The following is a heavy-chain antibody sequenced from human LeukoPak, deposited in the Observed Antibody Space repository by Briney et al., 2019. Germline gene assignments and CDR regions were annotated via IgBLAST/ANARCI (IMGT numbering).Heavy chain of an antibody. CDR2: INHDGSST. CDR1: GFTFSTFW. V-gene: IGHV3-74*01. D-gene: IGHD5-24*01. J-gene: IGHJ4*02. Sequence: GGSLRLSCATSGFTFSTFWMHWVRQAPGKGLVWVSRINHDGSSTNYADSVKGRFTISRDNAKNTLYLQMNSLRAEDTAVYYCARARWYSCDYWGQGTLVTVSS. CDR3: ARARWYSCDY.